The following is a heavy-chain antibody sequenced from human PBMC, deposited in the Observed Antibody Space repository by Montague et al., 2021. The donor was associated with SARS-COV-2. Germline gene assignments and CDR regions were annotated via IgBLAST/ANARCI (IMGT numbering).Heavy chain of an antibody. CDR2: IWYDGSNE. V-gene: IGHV3-33*01. D-gene: IGHD1-26*01. CDR1: GFIFSSYG. J-gene: IGHJ4*02. CDR3: ARGSVGGYYFDY. Sequence: SLSLSWAASGFIFSSYGMHWVRQAPGKGLEWVAHIWYDGSNENYVDSVKGRFTISRDNFKNTLYLQMNSLRAEDTAIYYCARGSVGGYYFDYWGQGTLVTVSS.